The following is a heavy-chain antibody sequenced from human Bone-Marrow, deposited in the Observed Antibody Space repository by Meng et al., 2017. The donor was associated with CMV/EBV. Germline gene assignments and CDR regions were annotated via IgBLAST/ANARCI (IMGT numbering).Heavy chain of an antibody. CDR2: ISRSGSTI. D-gene: IGHD3-22*01. V-gene: IGHV3-48*03. CDR3: SSATLPHYFDSCGYYVVFDY. J-gene: IGHJ4*03. Sequence: GGSLKLSCAASGLTFSGYEMNWVRQAPGKGLEWVSYISRSGSTIYYADSVRGRFTISRDNAKKSLYLEMNSLRAEDTALYYCSSATLPHYFDSCGYYVVFDYWGQGTMVTVSS. CDR1: GLTFSGYE.